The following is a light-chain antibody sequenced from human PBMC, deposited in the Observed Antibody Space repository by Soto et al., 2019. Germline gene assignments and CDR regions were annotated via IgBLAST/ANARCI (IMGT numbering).Light chain of an antibody. Sequence: VLTQSPGTLSLSPGERATLSCRASQSFSSNYLAWYQQKPGQAPRLPIYSTSSRATGVPDRFRGSGSGTDFTLTISSLQPEDVATYYCQKCKVAPFTFGGGTKVDI. V-gene: IGKV3-20*01. CDR3: QKCKVAPFT. CDR2: STS. CDR1: QSFSSNY. J-gene: IGKJ4*01.